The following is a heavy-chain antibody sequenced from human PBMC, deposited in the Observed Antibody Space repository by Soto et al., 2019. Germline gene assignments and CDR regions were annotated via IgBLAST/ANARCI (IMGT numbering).Heavy chain of an antibody. Sequence: SETLSLTCTVSGGSVSNGNYYWGWIGQSPVKGLEWIGSGYYGGRSYAKSSVKSRSTISVSTSKNQFSLNLNSVTASDTAVYYCLCQQTKGVSRACHDYWGRGALDTVSS. D-gene: IGHD3-10*01. V-gene: IGHV4-39*03. CDR3: LCQQTKGVSRACHDY. CDR2: GYYGGRS. CDR1: GGSVSNGNYY. J-gene: IGHJ4*02.